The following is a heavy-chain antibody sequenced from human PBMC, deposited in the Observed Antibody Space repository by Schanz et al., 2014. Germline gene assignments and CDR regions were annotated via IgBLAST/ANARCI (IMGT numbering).Heavy chain of an antibody. Sequence: EVQLVESGGGLVQPGGSLRLSCAASGFTFSTYAMNWVRQAPGKGLEWVSGISGSGGDTYYVDSVKGRFTISRDNAKNTLYLQMSSLRPEDTAVYYCVRWSDYWGQGTLVTVSS. CDR3: VRWSDY. J-gene: IGHJ4*02. V-gene: IGHV3-23*04. CDR1: GFTFSTYA. CDR2: ISGSGGDT. D-gene: IGHD2-15*01.